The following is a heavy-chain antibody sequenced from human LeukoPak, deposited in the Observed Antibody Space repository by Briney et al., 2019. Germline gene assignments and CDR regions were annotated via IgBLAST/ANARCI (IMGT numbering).Heavy chain of an antibody. CDR2: IWGADDKT. CDR1: GFTFDDNA. V-gene: IGHV3-23*01. D-gene: IGHD2-15*01. J-gene: IGHJ5*02. Sequence: AGGSLRLSCAASGFTFDDNAMHWVRQAPGKGLELVSGIWGADDKTVYGDAVKGRFTISRDNSKNTLYLQMNSLRADDTAVYYCAKTQGYYDAWGQGALVTVSS. CDR3: AKTQGYYDA.